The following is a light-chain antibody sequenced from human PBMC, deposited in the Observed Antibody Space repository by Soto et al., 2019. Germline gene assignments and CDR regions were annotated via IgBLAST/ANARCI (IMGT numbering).Light chain of an antibody. CDR2: SNT. Sequence: QSALTQPPSASGTPGQTIAISCSGGSSNIGSHTVNWYQQLPGTAPRLLIYSNTQRPSGVPDRFSGPKSGTSASLAISGLQSEYEGDYYCAAWDDSLNGVVFGGGTKVTVL. V-gene: IGLV1-44*01. J-gene: IGLJ2*01. CDR1: SSNIGSHT. CDR3: AAWDDSLNGVV.